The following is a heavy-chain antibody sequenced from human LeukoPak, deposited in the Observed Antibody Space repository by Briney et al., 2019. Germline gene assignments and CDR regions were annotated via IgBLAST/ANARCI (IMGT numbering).Heavy chain of an antibody. V-gene: IGHV4-34*01. CDR1: GGSFSGYY. Sequence: SETLSLTCAVYGGSFSGYYWSWIRQPPGKGLEWIGEINHSGSTNYNPSLKSRVTISVDTSKNQFSLKLSSVTAADTAVYYCARGSIHYYDSSGYYYYWGQGTLVTVPS. J-gene: IGHJ4*02. D-gene: IGHD3-22*01. CDR2: INHSGST. CDR3: ARGSIHYYDSSGYYYY.